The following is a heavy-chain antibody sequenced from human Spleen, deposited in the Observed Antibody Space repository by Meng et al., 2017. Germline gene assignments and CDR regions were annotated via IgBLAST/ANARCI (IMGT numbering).Heavy chain of an antibody. V-gene: IGHV3-23*01. CDR3: ANWITGHFDH. Sequence: EVQLLESGGVLVQPGGSLRLSCVGSGYIFSHYTMIWVRQAPGKGPEWVSTINENGANTHYPDSLKGRFTISRDNSKNTVYLQMNSLGVEDTAVYYCANWITGHFDHWGLGTLVTVSS. CDR1: GYIFSHYT. J-gene: IGHJ4*02. CDR2: INENGANT. D-gene: IGHD2-8*02.